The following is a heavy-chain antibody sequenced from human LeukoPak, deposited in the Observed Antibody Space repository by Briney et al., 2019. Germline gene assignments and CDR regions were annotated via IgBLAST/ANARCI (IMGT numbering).Heavy chain of an antibody. D-gene: IGHD2-21*02. J-gene: IGHJ5*02. CDR2: ISGSGGST. CDR1: GFTFSSYA. Sequence: PGGSLRLSCAASGFTFSSYAMSSVRQAPGKGLEWVSAISGSGGSTYYADSVKGRFTISRDNSKNTLYLQMNSLRADDTAVYYCAKDEEGYCGGDCYPNWFDPWGQGTLVTVSS. V-gene: IGHV3-23*01. CDR3: AKDEEGYCGGDCYPNWFDP.